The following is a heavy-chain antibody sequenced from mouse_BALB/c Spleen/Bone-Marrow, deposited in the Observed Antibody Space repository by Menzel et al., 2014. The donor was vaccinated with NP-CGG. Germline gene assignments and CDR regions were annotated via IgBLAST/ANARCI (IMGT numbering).Heavy chain of an antibody. CDR3: ARVTAATSYYAMDF. Sequence: EVQLQQSGAELVEPGASVKLSSTGSGSNIKDTYIHWMKQRPEQGLEWIGRIDPANGYTKYDPKFQAKATITADTFPNTSYLQLSSLAPEDSAVYYCARVTAATSYYAMDFWGQGTSVTVSS. CDR1: GSNIKDTY. CDR2: IDPANGYT. J-gene: IGHJ4*01. D-gene: IGHD1-2*01. V-gene: IGHV14-3*02.